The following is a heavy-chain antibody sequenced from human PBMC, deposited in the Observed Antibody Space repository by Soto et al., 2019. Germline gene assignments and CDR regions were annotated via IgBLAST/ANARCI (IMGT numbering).Heavy chain of an antibody. J-gene: IGHJ6*02. Sequence: SDTLSLTCTVSGVSISSSSYYWGWIRQPPGKGLEWIGSIYYSGSTYYNPSLKSRVTISVDTSKNQFSLKLSSVTAADTAVYYCARRFVAFGGVIASYGMDVWGQGTTVT. V-gene: IGHV4-39*01. CDR1: GVSISSSSYY. CDR3: ARRFVAFGGVIASYGMDV. D-gene: IGHD3-16*02. CDR2: IYYSGST.